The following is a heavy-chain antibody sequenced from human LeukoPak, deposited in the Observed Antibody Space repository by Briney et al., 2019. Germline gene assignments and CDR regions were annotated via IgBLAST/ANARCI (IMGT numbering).Heavy chain of an antibody. Sequence: SVKVSCKASGGTFSSYAIRWVRQPPGQGLAWMGGIIPIFGTANYPQKFLGRVTITADESTSNAYMDLSNLRSEDTAVYYCASRAYDFWSGYSAEYFQHWGQGTLVTVSS. CDR3: ASRAYDFWSGYSAEYFQH. V-gene: IGHV1-69*13. CDR2: IIPIFGTA. CDR1: GGTFSSYA. J-gene: IGHJ1*01. D-gene: IGHD3-3*01.